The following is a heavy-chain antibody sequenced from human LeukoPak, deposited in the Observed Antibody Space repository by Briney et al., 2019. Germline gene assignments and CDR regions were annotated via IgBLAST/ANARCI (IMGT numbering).Heavy chain of an antibody. CDR3: ARDSRYYYDSSVPFDY. CDR2: ISAYNGNT. Sequence: ASVKVSCKASGYTFTSYGISWVRQAPGQGLEWMGWISAYNGNTNYAQKLHGRVTMTTDTSTSTAYMELRSLRSDDTAVYYCARDSRYYYDSSVPFDYWGQGTLVTVSS. J-gene: IGHJ4*02. D-gene: IGHD3-22*01. V-gene: IGHV1-18*01. CDR1: GYTFTSYG.